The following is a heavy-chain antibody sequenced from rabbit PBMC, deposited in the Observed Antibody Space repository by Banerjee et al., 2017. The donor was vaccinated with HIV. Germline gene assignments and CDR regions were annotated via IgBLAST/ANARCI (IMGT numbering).Heavy chain of an antibody. J-gene: IGHJ4*01. CDR3: ASTYGESTYHPAL. V-gene: IGHV1S43*01. CDR1: GIDFSSYNY. D-gene: IGHD2-1*01. CDR2: IYTISGST. Sequence: QQQLEESGGGLVKPGGTLTLTCKASGIDFSSYNYMCWVRQAPGKGLEWITCIYTISGSTWYASWAKGRFTISKTSSTTVTLQMTSLTAADTAPYFCASTYGESTYHPALWGPGTLVTVS.